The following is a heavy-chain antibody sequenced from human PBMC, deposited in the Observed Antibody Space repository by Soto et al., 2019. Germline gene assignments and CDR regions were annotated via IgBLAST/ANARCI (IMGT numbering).Heavy chain of an antibody. Sequence: QVQLVQSGAEVKKPGSSVKVSCKASGGTFSSYAISWVRQAPGQGLEWMGGIIPFFGTANYAQKFQGRVTITADEATSTAYMELSSLRSEDTAVYYCAREGSCSGGSCYSGYYYGMDVWGQGTTVTVSS. CDR1: GGTFSSYA. CDR2: IIPFFGTA. CDR3: AREGSCSGGSCYSGYYYGMDV. J-gene: IGHJ6*02. V-gene: IGHV1-69*01. D-gene: IGHD2-15*01.